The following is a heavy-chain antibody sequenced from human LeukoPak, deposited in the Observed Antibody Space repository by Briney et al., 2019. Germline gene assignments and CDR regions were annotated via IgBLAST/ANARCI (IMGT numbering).Heavy chain of an antibody. Sequence: PGGSLRLSCAASGFTFDDYAMHWVRQAPGKGLEWVSGISWNSGSIGYADSVKGRFTISRDNAKNSLYLQMNSLRAEDTALYYCAKDLCGGDCYYYYYYGMDVWGQGTTVTVSS. J-gene: IGHJ6*02. CDR1: GFTFDDYA. D-gene: IGHD2-21*02. V-gene: IGHV3-9*01. CDR3: AKDLCGGDCYYYYYYGMDV. CDR2: ISWNSGSI.